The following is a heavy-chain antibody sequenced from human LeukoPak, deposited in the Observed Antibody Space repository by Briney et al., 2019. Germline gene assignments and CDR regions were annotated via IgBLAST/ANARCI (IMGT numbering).Heavy chain of an antibody. J-gene: IGHJ4*02. Sequence: SETLSLTCAVYGGSFSGYYWSWLRQPPGKGLEWIGEINHRGSTNYSPSLKSRVTISVDTSKNQFSLKLSSVTAADTAVYYCARAGDSSGYCDSWGQGTLVTVSS. V-gene: IGHV4-34*01. CDR3: ARAGDSSGYCDS. D-gene: IGHD3-22*01. CDR2: INHRGST. CDR1: GGSFSGYY.